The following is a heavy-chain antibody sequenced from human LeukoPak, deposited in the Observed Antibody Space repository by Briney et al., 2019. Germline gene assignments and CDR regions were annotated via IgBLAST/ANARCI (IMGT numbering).Heavy chain of an antibody. J-gene: IGHJ4*02. V-gene: IGHV4-34*01. CDR1: GGSFSGYY. CDR3: AREAAVAGTTH. CDR2: INHSGST. Sequence: PSETLSLTCADYGGSFSGYYWSWIRQPPGKGLEWIGEINHSGSTNYNPSLKSRVTISVDTSKNQFSLKLSSVTAADTAVYYCAREAAVAGTTHWGQGTLVTVSS. D-gene: IGHD6-19*01.